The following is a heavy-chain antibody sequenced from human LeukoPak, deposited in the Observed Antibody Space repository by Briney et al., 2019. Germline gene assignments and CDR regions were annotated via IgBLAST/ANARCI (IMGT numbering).Heavy chain of an antibody. D-gene: IGHD3-3*01. Sequence: ASVKVSCKASGYTFTGYYMHWVRQAPGQGLEWMGWINPNSGGTNYAQKFQGRVTMTRATSIRTVYMELSRLRSDDTAVYYCARAHYDFWSGYYNPFDYWGQGTLVTVSS. CDR2: INPNSGGT. CDR3: ARAHYDFWSGYYNPFDY. J-gene: IGHJ4*02. CDR1: GYTFTGYY. V-gene: IGHV1-2*02.